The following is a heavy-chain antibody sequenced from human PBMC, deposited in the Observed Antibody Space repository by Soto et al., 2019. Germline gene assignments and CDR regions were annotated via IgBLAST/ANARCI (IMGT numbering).Heavy chain of an antibody. V-gene: IGHV3-23*01. CDR3: ANQPGRSRMTTVTHYGMDV. CDR2: ISGSGGST. Sequence: PGGSLRLSCAASGFTFSSYAMSWVRQAPGKGLEWVSAISGSGGSTYYADSVKGRFTISRDNSKNTLYLQMNSLRAEDTAVYYCANQPGRSRMTTVTHYGMDVWGQGTTVTVSS. D-gene: IGHD4-4*01. CDR1: GFTFSSYA. J-gene: IGHJ6*02.